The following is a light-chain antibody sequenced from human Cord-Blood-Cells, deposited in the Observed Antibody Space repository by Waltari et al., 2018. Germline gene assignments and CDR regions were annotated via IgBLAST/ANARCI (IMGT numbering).Light chain of an antibody. Sequence: NFMLTQPHSVSESPGKTVTISCTRSSGSIASNYVQWYQQRPGRSPTTVIYEDNQRPSGGPDRFSGSIDSSSNSASLTISGLKTEDEADYYCQSYDSSNQVFGGGTKLTVL. J-gene: IGLJ3*02. CDR3: QSYDSSNQV. CDR1: SGSIASNY. CDR2: EDN. V-gene: IGLV6-57*01.